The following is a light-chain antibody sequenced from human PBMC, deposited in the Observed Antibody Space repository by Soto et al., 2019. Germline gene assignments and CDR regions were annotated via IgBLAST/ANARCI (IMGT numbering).Light chain of an antibody. CDR3: AAWDDSLNGYV. CDR1: SSNIGSNT. V-gene: IGLV1-44*01. Sequence: QSVLTRPPSASGTPGQRVTISCSGSSSNIGSNTVNWYQQLPGTAPKLLIYSNNQRPSGVPDRFSGSKSGTSASLAISGLQSEDEADYYCAAWDDSLNGYVFGTGNKVTV. J-gene: IGLJ1*01. CDR2: SNN.